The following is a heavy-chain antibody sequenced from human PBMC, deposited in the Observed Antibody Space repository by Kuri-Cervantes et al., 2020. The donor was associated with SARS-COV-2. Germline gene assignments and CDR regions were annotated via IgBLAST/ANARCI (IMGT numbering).Heavy chain of an antibody. V-gene: IGHV1-2*02. Sequence: ASVKVSCKASGYTFTGYYIHWVRQAPGQGLEWMGWINPDRGNTNYAQFFQGRVTMTRDISTSTVYMELSSLTSEDTAIYYCYCAPKEGFDSWGQGTLVTVSS. J-gene: IGHJ4*02. CDR1: GYTFTGYY. D-gene: IGHD2-21*01. CDR2: INPDRGNT. CDR3: YCAPKEGFDS.